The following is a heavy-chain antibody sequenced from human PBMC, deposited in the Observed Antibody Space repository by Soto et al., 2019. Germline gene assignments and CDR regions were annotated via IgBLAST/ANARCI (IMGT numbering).Heavy chain of an antibody. V-gene: IGHV2-5*02. J-gene: IGHJ4*02. CDR2: IYWDDDK. D-gene: IGHD6-19*01. Sequence: QITLKESGPTLVKPTQTLTLTCTFSGFSLSTSGVGVGWIRQPPGKALEWLALIYWDDDKRYSPSLKSRLTIXKXTSKNQVVLTMTNMDPVDTATYYCARSIAVAGTLDYWGQGTLVTVSS. CDR3: ARSIAVAGTLDY. CDR1: GFSLSTSGVG.